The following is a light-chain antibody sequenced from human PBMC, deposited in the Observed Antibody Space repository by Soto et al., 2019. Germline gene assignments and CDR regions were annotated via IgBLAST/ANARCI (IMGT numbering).Light chain of an antibody. CDR1: QDINIW. J-gene: IGKJ2*01. Sequence: DIQMTQSPSTLSASVGDRVTITCRASQDINIWLAWYQQKPGKAPKLLIYKASTLERGVPSRFIGSGSGTDFTLAISSLQPDDFVTYYCQQYSSYSNTFGQGTRLDIK. CDR3: QQYSSYSNT. V-gene: IGKV1-5*03. CDR2: KAS.